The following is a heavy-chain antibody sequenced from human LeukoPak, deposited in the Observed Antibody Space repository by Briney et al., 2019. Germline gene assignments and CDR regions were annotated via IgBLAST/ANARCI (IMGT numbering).Heavy chain of an antibody. J-gene: IGHJ4*02. CDR1: GFTLSSYG. CDR3: ARTAPDYDILTGSLDY. CDR2: IWYDGSNK. D-gene: IGHD3-9*01. Sequence: PGGSLRLSCAASGFTLSSYGMHWVRQAPGKGLEWVAVIWYDGSNKYYADSVKGRFTISRDNSKNTLYLQMNSLRAEDTAVYYCARTAPDYDILTGSLDYWGQGTLVTVSS. V-gene: IGHV3-33*01.